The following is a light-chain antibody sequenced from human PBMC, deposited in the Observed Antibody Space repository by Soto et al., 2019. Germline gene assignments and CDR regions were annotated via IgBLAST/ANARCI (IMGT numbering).Light chain of an antibody. CDR2: EVN. CDR1: SSDIGSYDL. J-gene: IGLJ2*01. Sequence: QSALTQPASVSGSPGQSITISCTGASSDIGSYDLVSWYQQNPGKTPRLIIYEVNKRTWRVSNRFSGSKSGNTASLTISGLQAEDEADYYCCSYTSSNTLVFGGGTKVTVL. V-gene: IGLV2-23*02. CDR3: CSYTSSNTLV.